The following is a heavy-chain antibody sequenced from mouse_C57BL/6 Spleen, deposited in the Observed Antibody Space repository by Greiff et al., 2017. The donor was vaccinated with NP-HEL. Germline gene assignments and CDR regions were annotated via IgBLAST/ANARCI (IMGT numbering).Heavy chain of an antibody. CDR1: GFNIKDYY. CDR2: IDPEDGET. Sequence: VQLQQSGAELVKPGASVKLSCTASGFNIKDYYMHWVKQRTEQGLEWIGRIDPEDGETKYDPKFQGKATITADTSSNTAYLQLSSLTSEDTAVYYCAYYYYGSSHYFDYWGQGTTLTVSS. J-gene: IGHJ2*01. D-gene: IGHD1-1*01. V-gene: IGHV14-2*01. CDR3: AYYYYGSSHYFDY.